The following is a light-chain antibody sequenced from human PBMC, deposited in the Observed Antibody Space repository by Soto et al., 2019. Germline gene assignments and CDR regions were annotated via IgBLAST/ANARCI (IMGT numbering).Light chain of an antibody. CDR2: GAS. J-gene: IGKJ2*01. Sequence: EIVMTQSPGTLSLSPGERATISCRASQVIGSRYLAWYHQKPGQAPRLLIYGASSRATGIPDRFSGSGSGTDLTLTISRLEPEDFGVYYCQQFGSSIPHTFGQGTKLEIK. CDR1: QVIGSRY. V-gene: IGKV3-20*01. CDR3: QQFGSSIPHT.